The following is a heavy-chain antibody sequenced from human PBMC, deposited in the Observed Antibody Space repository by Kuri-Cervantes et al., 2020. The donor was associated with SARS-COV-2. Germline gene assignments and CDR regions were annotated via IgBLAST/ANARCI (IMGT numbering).Heavy chain of an antibody. D-gene: IGHD3-16*01. Sequence: SETLSLTCTVSGGSISSNSYYWGWIRQPPGKGLEWIGSIYYSGSTYYNPSLKSRVTISVDTSKNQFSLKLSSVTAADTAVYYCARQGFSKGGYFDYWGQGTLVTVSS. CDR3: ARQGFSKGGYFDY. CDR1: GGSISSNSYY. J-gene: IGHJ4*02. CDR2: IYYSGST. V-gene: IGHV4-39*01.